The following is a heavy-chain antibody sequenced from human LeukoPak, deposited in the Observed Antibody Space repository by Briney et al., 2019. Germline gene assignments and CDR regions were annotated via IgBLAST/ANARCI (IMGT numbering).Heavy chain of an antibody. CDR1: GVSISSYY. Sequence: SETLSLTCTVSGVSISSYYWSWIRQPAGKGLEWIGHIHTSGSTNYNPSLKSRVTMSVDTSKNQFSLKLSSVTAADTAVYYCARDGVVTMELDFWGQGTLVTVSS. J-gene: IGHJ4*02. CDR3: ARDGVVTMELDF. V-gene: IGHV4-4*07. D-gene: IGHD3-10*01. CDR2: IHTSGST.